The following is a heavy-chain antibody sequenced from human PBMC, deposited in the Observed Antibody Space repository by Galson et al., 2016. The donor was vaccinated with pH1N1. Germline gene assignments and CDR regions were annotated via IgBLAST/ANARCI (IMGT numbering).Heavy chain of an antibody. CDR1: GYTFSNYW. CDR2: INQDGSVK. Sequence: SLRLSCAASGYTFSNYWMSWVRQAPGKGLEWVANINQDGSVKYYVDSVKGRFTISRDNAKSSMYMEMNSLRVEETAVYYCTRGVPTVGGYWGQGTLVTVTS. J-gene: IGHJ4*02. CDR3: TRGVPTVGGY. V-gene: IGHV3-7*01. D-gene: IGHD4-23*01.